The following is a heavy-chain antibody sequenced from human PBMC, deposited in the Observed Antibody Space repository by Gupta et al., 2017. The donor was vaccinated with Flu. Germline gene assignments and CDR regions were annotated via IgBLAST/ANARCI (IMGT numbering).Heavy chain of an antibody. V-gene: IGHV3-23*01. J-gene: IGHJ6*02. Sequence: MSWVRQAPGKGLEWVSAISGSGGSTYYADSVKGRFTISRDNSKNTLYLQMNSLRAEDTAVYYCATSKVRFLGWNYYYGMDVWGQGTTVTVSS. D-gene: IGHD3-3*01. CDR3: ATSKVRFLGWNYYYGMDV. CDR2: ISGSGGST.